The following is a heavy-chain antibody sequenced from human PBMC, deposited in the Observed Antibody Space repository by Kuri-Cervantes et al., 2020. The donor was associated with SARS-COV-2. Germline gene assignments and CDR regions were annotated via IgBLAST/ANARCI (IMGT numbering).Heavy chain of an antibody. J-gene: IGHJ6*03. D-gene: IGHD1-26*01. CDR1: GFTFSSYS. CDR3: ARLHGWGFYYYMDV. Sequence: SETLSLTCAASGFTFSSYSMNWVRQAPGKGLEWIGSIYHSGSTYYNPSLKSRVTISVDTSKNQFSLKLSSVTAADTAVYYCARLHGWGFYYYMDVWSKGTTVTVSS. V-gene: IGHV4-38-2*01. CDR2: IYHSGST.